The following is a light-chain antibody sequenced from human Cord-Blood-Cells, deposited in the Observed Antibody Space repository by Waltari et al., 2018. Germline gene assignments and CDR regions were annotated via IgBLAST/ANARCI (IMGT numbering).Light chain of an antibody. CDR3: QTWGTGIHWV. V-gene: IGLV4-69*01. CDR2: LNSDGSH. Sequence: QLVVTQSPSASASLGASVKLTCTLSSGHSSYAIAWHQQQPEKGPRYLMKLNSDGSHSKGDGIPDRFSGSSSGAERYLTISSLQSEDEADYYCQTWGTGIHWVFGGGTKLTVL. CDR1: SGHSSYA. J-gene: IGLJ3*02.